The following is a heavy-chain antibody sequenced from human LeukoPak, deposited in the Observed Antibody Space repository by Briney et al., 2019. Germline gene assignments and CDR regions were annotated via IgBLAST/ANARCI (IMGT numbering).Heavy chain of an antibody. Sequence: SVKVSCKASGYTFTGYYMHWVRQAPGQGLEWMGGIIPIFGTANYAQKFQGRVTITADESTSTAYMELSSLRSEDTAVYYCARAHGGNSRGFDYWGQGTLVTVSS. CDR3: ARAHGGNSRGFDY. J-gene: IGHJ4*02. CDR2: IIPIFGTA. CDR1: GYTFTGYY. V-gene: IGHV1-69*13. D-gene: IGHD4-23*01.